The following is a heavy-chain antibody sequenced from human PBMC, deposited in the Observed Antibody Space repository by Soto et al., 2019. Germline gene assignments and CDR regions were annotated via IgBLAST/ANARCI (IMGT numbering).Heavy chain of an antibody. D-gene: IGHD3-10*01. CDR2: IPYDESDK. J-gene: IGHJ6*02. CDR1: GLTFSSYG. CDR3: AKGKGMNYYYGMDV. V-gene: IGHV3-30*18. Sequence: GGALRLSCASSGLTFSSYGMDWARQAPGKGLEWVAVIPYDESDKYYADSVKGRFTISRDNSKNTLNLQMNSLRAEDTAVYYWAKGKGMNYYYGMDVCGQGXTVTV.